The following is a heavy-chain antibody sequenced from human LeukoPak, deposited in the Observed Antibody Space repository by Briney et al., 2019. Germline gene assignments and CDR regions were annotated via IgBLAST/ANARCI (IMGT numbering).Heavy chain of an antibody. D-gene: IGHD5-18*01. CDR3: ARAHPLDTARYWYFDL. J-gene: IGHJ2*01. CDR2: FYSGGST. CDR1: GFTVSSNY. V-gene: IGHV3-53*01. Sequence: GGSLRLSCAASGFTVSSNYVTWVRQAPGKGLEWVSVFYSGGSTYYADSVQGRFTLSRDNSKNTVYLQMNSLRAEDTAVYYCARAHPLDTARYWYFDLWGRGTLVTVSS.